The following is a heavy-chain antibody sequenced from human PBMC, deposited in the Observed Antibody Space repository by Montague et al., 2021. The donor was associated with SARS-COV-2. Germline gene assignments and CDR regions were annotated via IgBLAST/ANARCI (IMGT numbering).Heavy chain of an antibody. D-gene: IGHD3-10*01. V-gene: IGHV3-30*18. Sequence: SLRLSCAASGFTFNNFGMHWVRQAPGQGLEWVAVISYDGSIQYNADSVKARFTISRDWNKNTLYLQMSSLRPEDTAVYYCAKDATIFWFERGRGTFDHWGQGTLVAVSS. CDR2: ISYDGSIQ. J-gene: IGHJ4*02. CDR3: AKDATIFWFERGRGTFDH. CDR1: GFTFNNFG.